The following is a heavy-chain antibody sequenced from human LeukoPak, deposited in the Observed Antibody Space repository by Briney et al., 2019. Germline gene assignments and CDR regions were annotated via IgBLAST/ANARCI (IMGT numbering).Heavy chain of an antibody. D-gene: IGHD3-3*01. V-gene: IGHV1-8*01. CDR3: VRGGGYDFWSGYYIANYYYGMDV. CDR2: MNPNSGNT. J-gene: IGHJ6*02. Sequence: EASVKVSCKASGYTFTSYDINWVRQATGQGLEWMGWMNPNSGNTGYAQKFQGRVTMTRNTSISTAYMELSSLRSEDTAVYYCVRGGGYDFWSGYYIANYYYGMDVWGQGTTVTVSS. CDR1: GYTFTSYD.